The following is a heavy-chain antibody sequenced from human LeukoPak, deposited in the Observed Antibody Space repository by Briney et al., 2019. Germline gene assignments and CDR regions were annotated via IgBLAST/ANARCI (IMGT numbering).Heavy chain of an antibody. CDR3: ATRGYSNWFDP. J-gene: IGHJ5*02. V-gene: IGHV4-38-2*01. D-gene: IGHD3-10*01. CDR2: IYHSGST. Sequence: SETLSLTCAVSGYSISSGYYWGWIRQPPGKGLAWIGSIYHSGSTYYNPSHKSRVTISVDTSKNQFSLKLSSVTAADTAVYYCATRGYSNWFDPWGQGTLVTVSS. CDR1: GYSISSGYY.